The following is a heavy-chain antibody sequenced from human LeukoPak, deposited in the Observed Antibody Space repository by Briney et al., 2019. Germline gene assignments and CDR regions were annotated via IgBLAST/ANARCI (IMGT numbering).Heavy chain of an antibody. D-gene: IGHD6-13*01. CDR2: ISGFGGST. CDR1: GFIFDNYA. Sequence: GGSLRLSCAASGFIFDNYAMNWVRQAPGKGLEWLTGISGFGGSTYYAASAKGRFTISRDNSGNTLFLQLNNLRVEDTAVYYCARRGGSSWSSFDYWGQGSLVTVSS. CDR3: ARRGGSSWSSFDY. J-gene: IGHJ4*02. V-gene: IGHV3-23*01.